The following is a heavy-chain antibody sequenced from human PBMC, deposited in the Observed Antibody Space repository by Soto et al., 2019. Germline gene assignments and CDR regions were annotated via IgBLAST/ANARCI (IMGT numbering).Heavy chain of an antibody. V-gene: IGHV1-8*01. J-gene: IGHJ5*02. CDR3: ARGLEWSWSLDP. CDR1: GYTFTSYD. CDR2: MNPNSGNT. D-gene: IGHD3-3*01. Sequence: ASVKVSCKASGYTFTSYDINWVRQATGQGLEWMGWMNPNSGNTGYAQKFQGRVTMTRNASISTAYMELSSLRSEDTAMYYCARGLEWSWSLDPWGQGTLVTVSS.